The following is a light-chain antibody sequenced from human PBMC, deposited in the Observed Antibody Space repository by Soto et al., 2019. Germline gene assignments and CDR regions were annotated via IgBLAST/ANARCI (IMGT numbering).Light chain of an antibody. CDR2: AAS. CDR1: QGISNY. J-gene: IGKJ2*01. CDR3: LQHNSYPYT. V-gene: IGKV1-17*03. Sequence: DIQMTQSPSAMSASVGDRVTITCRASQGISNYLAWFQQKPGKVPKRLIYAASSLQSCLQSRFIASRSGTEFTLTICRLHPEEFATYYGLQHNSYPYTFGQGIKLVLK.